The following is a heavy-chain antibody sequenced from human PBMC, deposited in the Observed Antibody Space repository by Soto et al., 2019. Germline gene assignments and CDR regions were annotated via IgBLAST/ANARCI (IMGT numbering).Heavy chain of an antibody. D-gene: IGHD2-2*01. Sequence: PSETLSLTCTVSGGSISSGDYYWSWTRQPPGKGLEWIGYIYYSGSTYYNPSLKSRVTISVDTSKNQFSLKLSSVTAADTAVYYCDRNMVVVPADPGSFDYWGQGTLVTVSS. CDR2: IYYSGST. CDR3: DRNMVVVPADPGSFDY. V-gene: IGHV4-30-4*01. J-gene: IGHJ4*02. CDR1: GGSISSGDYY.